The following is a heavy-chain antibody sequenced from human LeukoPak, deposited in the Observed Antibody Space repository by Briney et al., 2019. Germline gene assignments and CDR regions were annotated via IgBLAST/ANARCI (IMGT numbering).Heavy chain of an antibody. V-gene: IGHV4-59*01. D-gene: IGHD3-22*01. Sequence: SETLSLTCTVSGGSISSYYWSWIRQPPGKGLEWVGYIYYSGSTNYNPSLKSRVTISVDTSKNQFSLKLSSVTAADTAVYYCARVSYYYDSSGYSGLLSHFDYWGQGTLVTVSS. J-gene: IGHJ4*02. CDR2: IYYSGST. CDR3: ARVSYYYDSSGYSGLLSHFDY. CDR1: GGSISSYY.